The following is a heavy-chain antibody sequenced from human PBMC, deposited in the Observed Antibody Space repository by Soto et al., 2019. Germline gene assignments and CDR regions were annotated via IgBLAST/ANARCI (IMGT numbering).Heavy chain of an antibody. CDR1: GGSISSGGYY. CDR2: IYYSGST. Sequence: PSETLSLTCTVSGGSISSGGYYWSWIRQHPGKGLEWIGYIYYSGSTYYNPSLKSRVTISVDTSKNQFSLKLSSVTAADTAVYYCARGAPYYGSGSSRHFDYWGQGTLVTVSS. CDR3: ARGAPYYGSGSSRHFDY. V-gene: IGHV4-31*03. J-gene: IGHJ4*02. D-gene: IGHD3-10*01.